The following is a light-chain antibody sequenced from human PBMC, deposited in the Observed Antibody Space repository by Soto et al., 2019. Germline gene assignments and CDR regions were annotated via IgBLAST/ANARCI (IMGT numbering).Light chain of an antibody. J-gene: IGKJ3*01. CDR1: QSVSSSY. CDR3: QQYGSSPPYGPFT. Sequence: EIVLTQSPGTLSLSPGERATLSCRASQSVSSSYLAWYQQKPGQAPRLLIYGASSRATGIPDRFSGSGSGTDFTLTISRLEPEDFAVYYCQQYGSSPPYGPFTFGPGTKVDIK. V-gene: IGKV3-20*01. CDR2: GAS.